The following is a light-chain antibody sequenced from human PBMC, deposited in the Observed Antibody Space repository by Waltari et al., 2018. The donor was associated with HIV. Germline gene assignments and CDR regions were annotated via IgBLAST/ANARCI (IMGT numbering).Light chain of an antibody. CDR2: LGS. J-gene: IGKJ5*01. CDR3: MQALQTPVIT. CDR1: PSPLHSNGFNS. Sequence: DIVMTQSPLSPPVTPGAPAPIPFTSTPSPLHSNGFNSSDWYLKKPGQSPRLLIYLGSNRAPGVPERFRGRGSGTDFTLKISRVEAENVGVYYCMQALQTPVITFGQGTRLEIK. V-gene: IGKV2-28*01.